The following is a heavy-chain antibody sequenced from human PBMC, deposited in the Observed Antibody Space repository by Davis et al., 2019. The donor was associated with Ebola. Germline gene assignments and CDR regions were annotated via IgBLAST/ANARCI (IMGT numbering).Heavy chain of an antibody. J-gene: IGHJ6*02. V-gene: IGHV4-30-4*07. CDR2: IYYSGST. Sequence: MPSETLSLTCAVSGGSISSGGYSWSWIRQPPGKGLEWIGYIYYSGSTYYNPSLKSRVTISVDTSKNQFSLKLSSVTAADTAVYYCARGGDFGVPLRGGMDVWGQGTTVTVSS. CDR1: GGSISSGGYS. D-gene: IGHD3-10*01. CDR3: ARGGDFGVPLRGGMDV.